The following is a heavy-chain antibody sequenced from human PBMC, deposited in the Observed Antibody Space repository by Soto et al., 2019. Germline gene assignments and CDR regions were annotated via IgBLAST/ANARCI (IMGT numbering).Heavy chain of an antibody. CDR1: GGSFSGYY. CDR3: ASHYNWFDP. V-gene: IGHV4-34*01. CDR2: INHSGST. J-gene: IGHJ5*02. Sequence: SETLSLTCAVYGGSFSGYYWSWIRQPPGKGLEWIGEINHSGSTNYNPSLKSRVTISVDTSKNQFSLKLSSVTAADTAVYYCASHYNWFDPWGQGTLVTVSS.